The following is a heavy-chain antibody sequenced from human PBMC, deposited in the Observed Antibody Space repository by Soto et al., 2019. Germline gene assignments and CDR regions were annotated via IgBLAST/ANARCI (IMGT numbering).Heavy chain of an antibody. CDR2: INPNSGDT. D-gene: IGHD1-20*01. V-gene: IGHV1-2*02. CDR1: GYTFTGYY. Sequence: GASVKVSCKTSGYTFTGYYIHWLRQAPGQGLEWMGWINPNSGDTKYAQKFQGRVTMTRDTSISTAYMELSRLRSDDTAVYHCARDGPYNWNDWFDPWGQGTLVTVSS. CDR3: ARDGPYNWNDWFDP. J-gene: IGHJ5*02.